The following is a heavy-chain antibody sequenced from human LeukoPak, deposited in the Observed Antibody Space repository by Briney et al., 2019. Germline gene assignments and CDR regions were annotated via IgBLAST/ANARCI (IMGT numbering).Heavy chain of an antibody. CDR3: ARGRYVTFGGVIVDRWINYYYYGMDV. Sequence: LVKPSETLSLTCTVSGGSISSYYWSWIRQPPGKGLEWIGEINHSGSTNYNPSLKSRVTISVDTSKNQFSLKLSSVTAADTAVYYCARGRYVTFGGVIVDRWINYYYYGMDVWGQGTTVTVSS. CDR1: GGSISSYY. D-gene: IGHD3-16*02. V-gene: IGHV4-34*01. CDR2: INHSGST. J-gene: IGHJ6*02.